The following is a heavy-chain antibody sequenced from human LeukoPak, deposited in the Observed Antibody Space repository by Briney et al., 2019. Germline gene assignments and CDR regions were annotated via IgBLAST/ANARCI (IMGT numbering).Heavy chain of an antibody. Sequence: GASVKVSCKASGYTFTSYGISWVRQAPGQGLEWMGWISAYNGNTNYAQKLQGRVTMTTDTSTSTAYLQWSSLKASDTAMYYCARHCVDTETGDAFDIWGQGTMVTVSS. D-gene: IGHD2-21*01. V-gene: IGHV1-18*01. CDR3: ARHCVDTETGDAFDI. J-gene: IGHJ3*02. CDR2: ISAYNGNT. CDR1: GYTFTSYG.